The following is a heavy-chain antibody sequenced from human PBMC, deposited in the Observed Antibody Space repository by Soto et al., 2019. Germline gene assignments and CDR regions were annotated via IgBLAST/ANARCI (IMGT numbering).Heavy chain of an antibody. CDR3: ARERPDGARLDP. J-gene: IGHJ5*02. CDR1: GGSISSGDYY. CDR2: IYHSGSN. V-gene: IGHV4-30-4*01. Sequence: QVQLQESGPGLVKPSQTLSLTCTVSGGSISSGDYYWSWIRQPPGKGLEWIGYIYHSGSNYYNPYLKSRVTISVDTSKNQFSLKLSSVTAADTAVYYCARERPDGARLDPWGQGTLVTVSS. D-gene: IGHD6-6*01.